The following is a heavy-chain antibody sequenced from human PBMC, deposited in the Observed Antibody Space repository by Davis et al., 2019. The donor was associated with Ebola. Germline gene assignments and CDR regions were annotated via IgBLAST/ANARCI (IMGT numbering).Heavy chain of an antibody. CDR1: GGSISSGGYY. CDR3: TRRLPANWFDP. V-gene: IGHV4-31*03. J-gene: IGHJ5*02. Sequence: MPSETLSLTCSVAGGSISSGGYYWNWIRQHPGEGLEWIGIIYYSGTTHYNPSLKSRVIISRDTSKNQFSLKLNSVTAADTAIYYCTRRLPANWFDPWGRGTLVSVSS. D-gene: IGHD2-15*01. CDR2: IYYSGTT.